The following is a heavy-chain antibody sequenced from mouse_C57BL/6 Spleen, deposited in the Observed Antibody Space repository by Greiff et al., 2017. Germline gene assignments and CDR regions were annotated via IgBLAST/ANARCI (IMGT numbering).Heavy chain of an antibody. J-gene: IGHJ2*01. CDR2: ISSGGSYT. CDR1: GFTFSSYG. Sequence: EVQRVESGGDLVKPGGSLKLSCAASGFTFSSYGMSWVRQTPDKRLVWVATISSGGSYTYYPDSVKGRFTISRDNAKNTLYLQMSSLKSKDTAMYYYARDYYGSSPLDYWGQGTTLTVSS. CDR3: ARDYYGSSPLDY. D-gene: IGHD1-1*01. V-gene: IGHV5-6*01.